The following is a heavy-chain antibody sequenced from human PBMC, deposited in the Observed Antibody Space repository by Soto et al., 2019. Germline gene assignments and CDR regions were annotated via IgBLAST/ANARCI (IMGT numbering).Heavy chain of an antibody. J-gene: IGHJ6*02. CDR3: ARGPTWLRYYYYGVDV. CDR1: GYTFTSYA. D-gene: IGHD5-18*01. Sequence: GASVKVSCKASGYTFTSYAMHWVRQAPGQRLEWMGWINAGNGNTKYSQKFQGRVTITRDTSASTAYMELSSLRSEDTAVYYCARGPTWLRYYYYGVDVWGQGTTVTVSS. V-gene: IGHV1-3*01. CDR2: INAGNGNT.